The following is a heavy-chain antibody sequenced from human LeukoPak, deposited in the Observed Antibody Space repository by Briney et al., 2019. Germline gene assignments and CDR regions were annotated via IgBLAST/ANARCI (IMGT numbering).Heavy chain of an antibody. Sequence: GKSLRLSCAASGFTFNNYGMHWVRQAPGKGLEWVAVISYDGSNKYYADSVKGRFTISRDNSKNTLYLQMNSLRAEDTAVYYCARDHDFWSGYCPDYWGQGTLVTVSS. D-gene: IGHD3-3*01. CDR1: GFTFNNYG. CDR3: ARDHDFWSGYCPDY. V-gene: IGHV3-30*03. J-gene: IGHJ4*02. CDR2: ISYDGSNK.